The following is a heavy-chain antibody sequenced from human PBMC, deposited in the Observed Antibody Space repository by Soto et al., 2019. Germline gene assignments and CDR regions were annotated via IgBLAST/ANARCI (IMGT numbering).Heavy chain of an antibody. CDR3: ARDRVGYSSSHYGMDV. Sequence: LRLSCAASGFTFSSYWMSWVRQAPGKGLEWVANIKQDGSEKYYVDSVRGRFTISRDNAKNSLYLQMNSLRAEDTAVYYCARDRVGYSSSHYGMDVWGQGTTVTVSS. D-gene: IGHD6-6*01. CDR1: GFTFSSYW. J-gene: IGHJ6*02. CDR2: IKQDGSEK. V-gene: IGHV3-7*01.